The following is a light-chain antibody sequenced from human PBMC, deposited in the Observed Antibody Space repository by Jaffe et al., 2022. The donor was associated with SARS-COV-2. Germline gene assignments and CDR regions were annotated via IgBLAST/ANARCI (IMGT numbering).Light chain of an antibody. CDR1: QTVLYSSNNKNY. CDR3: QQYYTMPLT. J-gene: IGKJ4*01. V-gene: IGKV4-1*01. Sequence: MVMTQSPDSLAVSLGERATINCKSSQTVLYSSNNKNYLAWYQQKPGQPPKLLIYWASTRESGVPDRFSGSGSGTDFTLTISSLQAEDVAVYYCQQYYTMPLTFGGGTKVGIK. CDR2: WAS.